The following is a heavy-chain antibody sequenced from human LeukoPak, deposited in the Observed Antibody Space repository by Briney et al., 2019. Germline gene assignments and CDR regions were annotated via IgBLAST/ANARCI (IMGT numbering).Heavy chain of an antibody. CDR2: ISAYNGNT. CDR3: ARGGLGLWLSERVAEY. D-gene: IGHD3-22*01. J-gene: IGHJ4*02. CDR1: GYTFTSYG. V-gene: IGHV1-18*01. Sequence: GASVKVSCKASGYTFTSYGISWVRQAPGQGLEWMGWISAYNGNTNYAQKLQGRVTMTTDTSTSTAYMELRSLRSDDTAVYYCARGGLGLWLSERVAEYWGQGTLVTVSS.